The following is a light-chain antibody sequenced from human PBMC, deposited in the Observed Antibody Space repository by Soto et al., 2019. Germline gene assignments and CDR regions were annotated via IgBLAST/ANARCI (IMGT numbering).Light chain of an antibody. V-gene: IGKV1-8*01. CDR1: QGISSY. CDR3: QQYYSYPLVT. J-gene: IGKJ1*01. Sequence: AIRMTQSPSSLPASTGDRVTITCRASQGISSYLAWYQQKPGKAPKLLIYAASTLQSAVPSRFSVSGSGTDFTITISCLQSEDFATDYCQQYYSYPLVTFGQGTKVEIK. CDR2: AAS.